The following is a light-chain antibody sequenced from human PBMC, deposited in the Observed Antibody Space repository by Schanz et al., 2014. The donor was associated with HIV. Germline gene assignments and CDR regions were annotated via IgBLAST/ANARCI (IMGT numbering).Light chain of an antibody. CDR1: SSDIG. J-gene: IGLJ1*01. Sequence: QSVLTQPRSVSGSPGQSVAISCTGASSDIGVSWYQQYPGNAPRLIIYAVNRRTSGVPDRFSGAKSGNTAFLLVSGLQDEDEADYYCCSYAGRYTFYVFGTGTKLTVL. V-gene: IGLV2-11*01. CDR2: AVN. CDR3: CSYAGRYTFYV.